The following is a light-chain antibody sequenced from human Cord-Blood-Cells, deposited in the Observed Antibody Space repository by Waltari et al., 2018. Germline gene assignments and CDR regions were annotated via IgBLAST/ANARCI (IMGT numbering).Light chain of an antibody. J-gene: IGKJ1*01. CDR3: QQYGSSPPWT. CDR2: GAS. Sequence: EIVLTQPPGTLSLSPGERATLSCRASQSVSRSYLAWYQQKPGQAPRLLIYGASSRATGIPDRFSGSGSGTVFTLTISRLEPEDVAVYYCQQYGSSPPWTFGQGTKVEIK. V-gene: IGKV3-20*01. CDR1: QSVSRSY.